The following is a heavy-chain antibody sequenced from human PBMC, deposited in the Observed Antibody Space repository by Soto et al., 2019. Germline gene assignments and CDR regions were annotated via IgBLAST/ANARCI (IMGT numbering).Heavy chain of an antibody. V-gene: IGHV1-69*13. J-gene: IGHJ3*02. CDR2: IIPIFGTA. D-gene: IGHD3-22*01. Sequence: ASVKVSCKASGGTFNSYAISWVRQAPGQGLEWMGGIIPIFGTANYAQKFQGRVTITADESTSTAYMELSSLRSEDAAVYYCARDGPYYYDSSGYRDAFDIWGQGTMVTVSS. CDR3: ARDGPYYYDSSGYRDAFDI. CDR1: GGTFNSYA.